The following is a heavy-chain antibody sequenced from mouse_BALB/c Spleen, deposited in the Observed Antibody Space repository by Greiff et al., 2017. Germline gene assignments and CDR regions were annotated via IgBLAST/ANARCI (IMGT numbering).Heavy chain of an antibody. CDR3: ARRYGNYLYYFDY. Sequence: DVHLVESGGGLVQPGGSLKLSCAASGFTFSSYGMSWVRQTPDKRLELVATINSNGGSTYYPDSVKGRFTISRDNAKNTLYLQMSSLKSEDTAMYYWARRYGNYLYYFDYWGQGTTLTVSS. D-gene: IGHD2-1*01. CDR2: INSNGGST. V-gene: IGHV5-6-3*01. J-gene: IGHJ2*01. CDR1: GFTFSSYG.